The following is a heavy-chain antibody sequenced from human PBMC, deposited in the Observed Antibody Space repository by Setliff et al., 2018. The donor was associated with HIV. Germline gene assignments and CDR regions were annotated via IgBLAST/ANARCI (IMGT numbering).Heavy chain of an antibody. CDR3: ARLPRQLLKGAAAYFDY. CDR1: DGSFSGYY. Sequence: PSETLSLTCAVYDGSFSGYYWSWIRQPPGKGLEWIGEIDHSGSTNYNPSLKSRVTISVDTSKKQFSLRLSSVTAADTAVYFCARLPRQLLKGAAAYFDYWGQGTLVTVSS. CDR2: IDHSGST. J-gene: IGHJ4*02. V-gene: IGHV4-34*01. D-gene: IGHD5-18*01.